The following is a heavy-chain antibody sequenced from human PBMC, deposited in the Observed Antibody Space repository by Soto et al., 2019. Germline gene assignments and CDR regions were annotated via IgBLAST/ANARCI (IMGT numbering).Heavy chain of an antibody. Sequence: PGEAGNLSCTAPGDRFTSSCIGCVPQMPGKGLEWMGIIYPGDSDTRYSPSFQGQVTISADKSISTAYLQWSSLKASDTAMYYCASPRAWPIPGAFDIWGQGPMVNVSS. V-gene: IGHV5-51*01. CDR3: ASPRAWPIPGAFDI. CDR2: IYPGDSDT. CDR1: GDRFTSSC. J-gene: IGHJ3*02.